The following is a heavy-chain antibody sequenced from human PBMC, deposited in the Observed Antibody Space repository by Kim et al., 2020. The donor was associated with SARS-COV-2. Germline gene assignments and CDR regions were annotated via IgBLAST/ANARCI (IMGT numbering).Heavy chain of an antibody. J-gene: IGHJ4*02. CDR3: ARVARIVGATSLDY. D-gene: IGHD1-26*01. V-gene: IGHV1-69*02. Sequence: QKFQGRVTITADKSTSTAYMELSSLRSEDTAVYYCARVARIVGATSLDYWGQGTLVTVSS.